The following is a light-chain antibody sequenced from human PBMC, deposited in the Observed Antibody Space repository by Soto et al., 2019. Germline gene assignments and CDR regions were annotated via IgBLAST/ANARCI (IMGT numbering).Light chain of an antibody. V-gene: IGLV7-43*01. CDR1: TGAVTSAYY. CDR2: NTN. CDR3: LLYYGGAQV. J-gene: IGLJ2*01. Sequence: QAVVTQEPSLTVSPGGTVTLTCASSTGAVTSAYYPSWFQQKPGQAPKPLIYNTNNKHSWTPARFSGSLLGGKAALTLSGVQPEDEADYYCLLYYGGAQVFGGGTKVTVL.